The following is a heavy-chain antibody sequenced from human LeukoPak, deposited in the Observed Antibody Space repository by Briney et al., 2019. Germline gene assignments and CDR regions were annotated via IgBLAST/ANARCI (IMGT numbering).Heavy chain of an antibody. CDR3: ARDQRANIVVVPAYYYYYMDV. CDR2: IIPIFGTA. V-gene: IGHV1-69*06. CDR1: GGTFSSYA. Sequence: SVKVSCKASGGTFSSYAISWVRQAPGQGLEWMGGIIPIFGTANYAQKFQGRVTITADKSTSTAYMELSSLRSEDTAVYYCARDQRANIVVVPAYYYYYMDVWGKGTTVTVSS. D-gene: IGHD2-2*01. J-gene: IGHJ6*03.